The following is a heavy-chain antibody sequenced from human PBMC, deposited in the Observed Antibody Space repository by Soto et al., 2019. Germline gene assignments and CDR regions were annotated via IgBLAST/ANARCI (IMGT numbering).Heavy chain of an antibody. CDR1: GFTFSSYA. D-gene: IGHD2-15*01. V-gene: IGHV3-23*01. CDR2: ISGSGGSA. CDR3: AKTLGYCSGGSCYTSRLYGMDV. Sequence: GGSLRLSCGASGFTFSSYAMSWVRQAPGKGLEWVSAISGSGGSAYYADSVKGRFTISRDNSKNTLYLQMNSLRAEDTAVYYCAKTLGYCSGGSCYTSRLYGMDVWGQGTTVTVSS. J-gene: IGHJ6*02.